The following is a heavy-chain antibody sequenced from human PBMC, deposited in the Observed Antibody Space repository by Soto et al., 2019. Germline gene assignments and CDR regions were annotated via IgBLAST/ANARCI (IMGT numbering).Heavy chain of an antibody. V-gene: IGHV3-33*01. D-gene: IGHD5-12*01. CDR2: IWYDGSNK. Sequence: QVQLVESGGGVVQPGRSLRLSCAASGFTFSSYGMHWVRQAPGKGLEWVAVIWYDGSNKYYADSVKGRFTISRDNSKNTLYLQMNSLRAEDTAVYYCARDGRAHAEMATMVGYWGQGTLVTVSS. CDR1: GFTFSSYG. J-gene: IGHJ4*02. CDR3: ARDGRAHAEMATMVGY.